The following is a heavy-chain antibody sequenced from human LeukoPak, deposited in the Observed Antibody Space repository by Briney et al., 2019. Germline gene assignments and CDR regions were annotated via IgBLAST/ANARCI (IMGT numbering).Heavy chain of an antibody. J-gene: IGHJ6*02. D-gene: IGHD6-19*01. CDR2: ISWNSGSI. CDR1: GLTFSSHW. V-gene: IGHV3-9*01. Sequence: GGSLRLSCAASGLTFSSHWMHWVRQAPGKGLEWVSGISWNSGSIGYADSVKGRFTISRDNAKNSLYLQMNSLRAEDTALYYCAKGLYSSGWYNYYGMDVWGQGTTVTVSS. CDR3: AKGLYSSGWYNYYGMDV.